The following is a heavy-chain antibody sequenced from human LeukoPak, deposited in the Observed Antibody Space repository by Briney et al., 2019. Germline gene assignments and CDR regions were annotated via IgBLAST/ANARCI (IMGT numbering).Heavy chain of an antibody. CDR1: GYTFTSYY. D-gene: IGHD3-3*01. Sequence: ASVKVSCKASGYTFTSYYMHWVRQAPGQGLEWMGIINPSGGSTSYAQKFQGRVTMTRDTSTSTVYMELSSLRSEDTAVYYCARARYYDFWSGYSSSHFDYWGQGTLVTVSS. CDR2: INPSGGST. J-gene: IGHJ4*02. V-gene: IGHV1-46*01. CDR3: ARARYYDFWSGYSSSHFDY.